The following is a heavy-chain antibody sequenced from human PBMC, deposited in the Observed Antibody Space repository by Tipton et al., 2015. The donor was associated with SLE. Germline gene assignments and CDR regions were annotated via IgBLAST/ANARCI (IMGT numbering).Heavy chain of an antibody. CDR1: GGSISSNNYF. J-gene: IGHJ5*01. CDR3: ARHSPGDIAVGPTDMERWLDS. CDR2: VYYAGTS. Sequence: TLSLTCTVSGGSISSNNYFWGWIRQPPRKGLEWIGSVYYAGTSYYNPSLNSRVTISVDTTKNQFSLTLRSVTAADTAVYYCARHSPGDIAVGPTDMERWLDSWGQGTLVTVSS. D-gene: IGHD2-2*01. V-gene: IGHV4-39*01.